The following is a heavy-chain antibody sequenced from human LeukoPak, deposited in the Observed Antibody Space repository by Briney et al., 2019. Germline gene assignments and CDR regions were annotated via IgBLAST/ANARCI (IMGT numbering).Heavy chain of an antibody. V-gene: IGHV4-39*01. CDR2: MYYSGST. Sequence: LETLSLTCTVSGGSISSSSYYWGWIRQPPGKGLEWIGSMYYSGSTYYNPSLKSRVTISVDTSKNQFSLKLSSVTAADTAVYYCARIFSGIAVAGTVNWFDPWGQGTLVTVSS. CDR1: GGSISSSSYY. J-gene: IGHJ5*02. D-gene: IGHD6-19*01. CDR3: ARIFSGIAVAGTVNWFDP.